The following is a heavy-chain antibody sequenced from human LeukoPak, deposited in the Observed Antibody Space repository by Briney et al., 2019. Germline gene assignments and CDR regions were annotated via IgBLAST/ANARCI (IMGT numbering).Heavy chain of an antibody. J-gene: IGHJ6*02. D-gene: IGHD5-24*01. V-gene: IGHV1-2*02. Sequence: ASVKVSCKASGYTFTGYYMHWVRQAPGQGPEWMGWINPNSGGTNYAQKFQGRVTMTRDTSISTAYMELSRLRSDDTAVYYCARSDVEMATIMEDYYYYGMDVWGQGTTVTVSS. CDR2: INPNSGGT. CDR3: ARSDVEMATIMEDYYYYGMDV. CDR1: GYTFTGYY.